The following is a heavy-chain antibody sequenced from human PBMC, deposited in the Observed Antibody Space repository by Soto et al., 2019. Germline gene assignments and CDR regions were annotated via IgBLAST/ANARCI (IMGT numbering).Heavy chain of an antibody. CDR2: ISGSGGST. V-gene: IGHV3-23*01. CDR1: GFTFSSYA. J-gene: IGHJ3*02. D-gene: IGHD1-26*01. CDR3: VRNEPYNDGSSDAFDI. Sequence: GGSLRLSCAASGFTFSSYAMSWVRQAPGKGLEWVSAISGSGGSTYYADSVKGRFTISRDNSKNTLYLQMNSLRAEDTAVYHCVRNEPYNDGSSDAFDIWGQGTMVTVSS.